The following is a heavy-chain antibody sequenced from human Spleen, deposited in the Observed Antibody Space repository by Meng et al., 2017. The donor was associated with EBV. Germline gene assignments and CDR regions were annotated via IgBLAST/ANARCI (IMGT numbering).Heavy chain of an antibody. J-gene: IGHJ4*02. Sequence: QVQLQELGPGLVKPSGTLSLTCSVPGVSVSSPNWWSWVRQPPGKGLEWIGEVYPSGNTNYNPSLKSRVTMSVDKSKNYFSLNLSSVTAADTAVYYCAREEGSSSSWALGYWGQGILVTVSS. CDR3: AREEGSSSSWALGY. V-gene: IGHV4-4*02. D-gene: IGHD6-13*01. CDR1: GVSVSSPNW. CDR2: VYPSGNT.